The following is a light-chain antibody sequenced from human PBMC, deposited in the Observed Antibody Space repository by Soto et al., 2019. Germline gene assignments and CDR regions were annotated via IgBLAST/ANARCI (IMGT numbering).Light chain of an antibody. V-gene: IGLV2-14*01. Sequence: QSVLTQPASVSGSPGQSITISCTGTSSDVGGYNYVSWYQQHPDKAPKLMIYDVSNRPSGVSNRFSGSKSGNTASLTISALQAEDETDYYCCSYTSHNTYVFGTGTKLIVL. CDR3: CSYTSHNTYV. CDR2: DVS. CDR1: SSDVGGYNY. J-gene: IGLJ1*01.